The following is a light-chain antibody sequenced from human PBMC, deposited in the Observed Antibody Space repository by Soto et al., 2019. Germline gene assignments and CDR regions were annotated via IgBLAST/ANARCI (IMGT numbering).Light chain of an antibody. CDR1: QSISSY. Sequence: DIQMTQSPSSLSAAVGDMFTSTFRASQSISSYLNWYQQKPGKDPKLLIYAASSLQSGVPSRFSGSGSGTEFTLTISSLQPDDFATYYCQQYSSYSAYTSGGGTKVDI. CDR2: AAS. CDR3: QQYSSYSAYT. V-gene: IGKV1-39*01. J-gene: IGKJ4*01.